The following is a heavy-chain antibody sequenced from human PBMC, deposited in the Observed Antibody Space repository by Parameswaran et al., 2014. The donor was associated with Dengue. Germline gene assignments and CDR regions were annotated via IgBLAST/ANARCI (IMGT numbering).Heavy chain of an antibody. Sequence: RWIRQPPGKGLEWIGYIYYSGSTYYNPSLKSRVTISVDTSKNQFSLKLSSVTAADTAVYYCARDPIDSYGYAQYYYYGMDVWGQGTTVTVSS. J-gene: IGHJ6*02. CDR3: ARDPIDSYGYAQYYYYGMDV. CDR2: IYYSGST. V-gene: IGHV4-30-4*01. D-gene: IGHD5-18*01.